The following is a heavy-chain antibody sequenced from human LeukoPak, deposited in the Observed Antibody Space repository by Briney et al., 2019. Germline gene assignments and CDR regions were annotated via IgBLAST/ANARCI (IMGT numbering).Heavy chain of an antibody. CDR3: ARDGGAPTTRFDY. CDR2: ISGSGGST. D-gene: IGHD1-1*01. CDR1: GFTFSSYA. V-gene: IGHV3-23*01. Sequence: GGSLRLSCAASGFTFSSYAMSWVRQAPGKGLEWVSAISGSGGSTYYADSVKGRFTISRDNSKNTLYLQMNSLRAEDTAVYYCARDGGAPTTRFDYWGQGTLVTVSS. J-gene: IGHJ4*02.